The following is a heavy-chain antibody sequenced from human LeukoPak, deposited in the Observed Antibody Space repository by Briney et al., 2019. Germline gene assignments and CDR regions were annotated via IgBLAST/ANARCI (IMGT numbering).Heavy chain of an antibody. CDR1: GFTFSSYS. Sequence: GGSLRLSCAASGFTFSSYSMNWVRQAPGKGLEWVSSISSSSSYIYYADSVKGRFTISRDNSKNTLYLQMNSLRPEDTAVYYCARDQPAGSTSVDYWGQGTLVTVSS. V-gene: IGHV3-21*01. D-gene: IGHD6-13*01. CDR3: ARDQPAGSTSVDY. J-gene: IGHJ4*02. CDR2: ISSSSSYI.